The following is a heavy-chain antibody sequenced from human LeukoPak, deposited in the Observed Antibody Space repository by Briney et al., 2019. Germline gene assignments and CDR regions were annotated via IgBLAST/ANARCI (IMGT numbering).Heavy chain of an antibody. CDR3: TTVFQPLGYCSSTICYPNY. J-gene: IGHJ4*02. CDR2: IKSKTDGGTT. Sequence: GGSLRLSCAASGFTFSNAWVTWARQAPGKGLEWVGRIKSKTDGGTTDYAAPVKGRFTISRDDSKNTLYLQMNSLKTEDTAVYYCTTVFQPLGYCSSTICYPNYWGQGTLVTVSS. CDR1: GFTFSNAW. D-gene: IGHD2-2*01. V-gene: IGHV3-15*01.